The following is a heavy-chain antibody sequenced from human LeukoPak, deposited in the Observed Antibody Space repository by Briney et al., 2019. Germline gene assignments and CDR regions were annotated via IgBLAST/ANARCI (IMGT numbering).Heavy chain of an antibody. V-gene: IGHV3-30-3*01. D-gene: IGHD2-15*01. J-gene: IGHJ3*02. CDR2: ISYDGSNK. CDR3: ARDARGVGAAHDAFDI. CDR1: GFTFSSYT. Sequence: GGSLRLSRAASGFTFSSYTMHWVRQAPGKGLEWVAVISYDGSNKYYADSVKGRFTISRDNSKNTLYLQMNSLRAEDTAVYYCARDARGVGAAHDAFDIWGQGTMVTVSS.